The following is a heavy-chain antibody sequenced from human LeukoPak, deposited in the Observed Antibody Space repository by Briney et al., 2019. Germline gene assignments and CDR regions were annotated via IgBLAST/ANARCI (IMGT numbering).Heavy chain of an antibody. CDR1: GYTFTSYD. CDR3: ARGHDYGDYFDY. J-gene: IGHJ4*02. D-gene: IGHD4-17*01. V-gene: IGHV1-8*01. Sequence: ASVKVSCKASGYTFTSYDINWVRQATGQGLEWMGWMNPNSGNTGYAQKFQGRVTMTRNTSISTPYMELSSLRSEDTAVYYCARGHDYGDYFDYWGQGTLVTVSS. CDR2: MNPNSGNT.